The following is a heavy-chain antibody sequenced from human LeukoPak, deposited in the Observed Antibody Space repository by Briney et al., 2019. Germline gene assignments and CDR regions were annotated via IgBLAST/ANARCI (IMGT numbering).Heavy chain of an antibody. CDR2: ISFSTTYI. CDR1: GFTFSSYT. J-gene: IGHJ3*02. V-gene: IGHV3-21*01. CDR3: ARAPVVISAFDI. Sequence: GGSLRLSCAASGFTFSSYTMTWVRQAPGKGLEWVSSISFSTTYIYYADSVKGRFTISRDNAKNSLYLQMNSLRAEDTAVYYCARAPVVISAFDIWGQGTMVTVSS. D-gene: IGHD3-22*01.